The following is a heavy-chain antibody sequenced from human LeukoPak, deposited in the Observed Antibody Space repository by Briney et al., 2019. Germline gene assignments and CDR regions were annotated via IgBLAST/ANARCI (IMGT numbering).Heavy chain of an antibody. Sequence: PGESLRLSCAASGFTVSSNYVSWVRQAPGKGLEWVSSISSSSSYIYYADSVKGRFTISRDNAKNSLYLQMNSLRAEDTAVYYCARVGYCSSTSCYLRISDAFDIWGQGTMVTVSS. V-gene: IGHV3-21*01. CDR3: ARVGYCSSTSCYLRISDAFDI. CDR1: GFTVSSNY. CDR2: ISSSSSYI. D-gene: IGHD2-2*01. J-gene: IGHJ3*02.